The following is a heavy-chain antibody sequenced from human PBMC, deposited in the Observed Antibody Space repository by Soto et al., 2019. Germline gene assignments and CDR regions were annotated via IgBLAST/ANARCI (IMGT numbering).Heavy chain of an antibody. CDR1: GGSISSGGYS. V-gene: IGHV4-30-2*01. CDR2: IYHSGST. J-gene: IGHJ4*02. Sequence: QLQLQESGSGLVKPSQTLSLTCAVSGGSISSGGYSWSWIRQPPGKGLEWIGYIYHSGSTYYNPSLKNRVHKSGDQSKKQVSLKPSSGAPGDTAGYYWSRVPDYWGQGTLGTVSS. CDR3: SRVPDY.